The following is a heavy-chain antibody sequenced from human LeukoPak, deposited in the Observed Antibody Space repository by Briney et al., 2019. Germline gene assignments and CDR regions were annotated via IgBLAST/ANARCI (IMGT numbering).Heavy chain of an antibody. CDR3: ARDEGLHSYESSGELDY. CDR2: ISSSTTTT. Sequence: GGSLRLSCAASGFTFGDFYMSWIRQAPGKGLEWISFISSSTTTTYYADSVKGRFTISRDNAKNLLFLQMNNLRADDSAVYHCARDEGLHSYESSGELDYWGQGTLVTVSS. J-gene: IGHJ4*02. D-gene: IGHD3-22*01. CDR1: GFTFGDFY. V-gene: IGHV3-11*01.